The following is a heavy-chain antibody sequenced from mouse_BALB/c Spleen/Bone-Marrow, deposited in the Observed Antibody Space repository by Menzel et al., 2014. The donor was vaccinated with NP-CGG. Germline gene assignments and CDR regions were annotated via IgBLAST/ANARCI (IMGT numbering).Heavy chain of an antibody. D-gene: IGHD3-1*01. CDR2: ISSSGIT. Sequence: EVQRVESGPGLVKPSQSLSLTCTVTGYSITSHYAWNWIRQFPGNKLEWMGYISSSGITSYNPSLEGRISITRDTSKNHFFLQLNSVTTEDTATYFCARSGNFFDYWGQGTTLTVSS. CDR1: GYSITSHYA. V-gene: IGHV3-2*02. J-gene: IGHJ2*01. CDR3: ARSGNFFDY.